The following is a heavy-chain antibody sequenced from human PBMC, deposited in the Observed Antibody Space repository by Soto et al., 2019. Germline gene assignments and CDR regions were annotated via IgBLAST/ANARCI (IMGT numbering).Heavy chain of an antibody. CDR3: ARQATATVTTGFDY. CDR1: GGSISSSSYY. D-gene: IGHD4-17*01. V-gene: IGHV4-39*01. J-gene: IGHJ4*02. Sequence: SETLSLTCTVSGGSISSSSYYWGWIRQPPGKGLEWIGSIYYSGSTYYNPSLKSRVTISVDTSKNQFSLKLSSVTAADTAVYYCARQATATVTTGFDYWGQGTLVTVSS. CDR2: IYYSGST.